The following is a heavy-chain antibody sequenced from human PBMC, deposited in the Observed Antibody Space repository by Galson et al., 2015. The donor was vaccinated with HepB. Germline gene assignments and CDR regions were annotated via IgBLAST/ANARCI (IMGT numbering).Heavy chain of an antibody. Sequence: SLRLSCAASGFTVSSNYMSWVRQAPGKGLEWVSIIYSGGSRYYADSVKGRFTISRDNSKDTLYLHMNSLRAEDTAMYYCARVRIYGARGWFYGMDVWDQGTTVTVSS. D-gene: IGHD4/OR15-4a*01. J-gene: IGHJ6*02. CDR1: GFTVSSNY. V-gene: IGHV3-66*01. CDR2: IYSGGSR. CDR3: ARVRIYGARGWFYGMDV.